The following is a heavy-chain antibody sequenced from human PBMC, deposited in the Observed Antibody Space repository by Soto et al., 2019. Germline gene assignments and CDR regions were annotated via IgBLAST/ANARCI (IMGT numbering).Heavy chain of an antibody. J-gene: IGHJ5*02. CDR3: TTDIVLMVYAIGVDNWFDP. V-gene: IGHV3-15*07. Sequence: GGSLRLSCAASGFTFSNAWMNWVRQAPGKGLEWVGRIKSKTDGGTTDYAAPVKGRFTISRDDSKNTLYLQMNSLKTEDTAVYYCTTDIVLMVYAIGVDNWFDPWGQGTLVTV. D-gene: IGHD2-8*01. CDR1: GFTFSNAW. CDR2: IKSKTDGGTT.